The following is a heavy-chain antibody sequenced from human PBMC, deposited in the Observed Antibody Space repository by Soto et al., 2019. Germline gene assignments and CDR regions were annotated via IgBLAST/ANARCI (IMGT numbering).Heavy chain of an antibody. D-gene: IGHD3-16*02. Sequence: GGSLRLSCAASGFTFSSYSMNWVRQAPGKGLEWVSSISSSSSYIYYADSVKGRFTISRDNAKNSLYLQMNSLRAEDTAVYYCARDLYDYIWGSYRVAAFDIWGQGTMVTVSS. V-gene: IGHV3-21*01. CDR1: GFTFSSYS. CDR3: ARDLYDYIWGSYRVAAFDI. J-gene: IGHJ3*02. CDR2: ISSSSSYI.